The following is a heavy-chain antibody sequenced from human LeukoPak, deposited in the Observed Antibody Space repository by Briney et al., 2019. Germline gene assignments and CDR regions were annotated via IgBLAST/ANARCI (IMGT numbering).Heavy chain of an antibody. V-gene: IGHV3-48*01. D-gene: IGHD1-26*01. CDR3: ARGGNYYNEAFDI. Sequence: AGSLRLSCAASGFTFSSYSMNWVRQAPGKGLEWISYISSSSGTMLYSASVKGRFTISRDNARNSLFLPMSSLRAEDTAVYFCARGGNYYNEAFDIWGRGTMVTVSS. CDR2: ISSSSGTM. CDR1: GFTFSSYS. J-gene: IGHJ3*02.